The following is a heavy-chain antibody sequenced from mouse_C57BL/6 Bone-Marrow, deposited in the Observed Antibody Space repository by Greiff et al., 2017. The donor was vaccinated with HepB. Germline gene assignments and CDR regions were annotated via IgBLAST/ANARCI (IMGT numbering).Heavy chain of an antibody. CDR1: GYTFTSYW. Sequence: QVQLQQPGAELVRPGTSVKLSCKASGYTFTSYWMHWVKQRPGQGLEWIGVIDPSDSYTNYNQKFKGKATLTVDTSSSTAYMQLSSLTSEDSAVYYSAREGFLSADWGKGTLVTVAA. J-gene: IGHJ3*01. CDR3: AREGFLSAD. V-gene: IGHV1-59*01. CDR2: IDPSDSYT. D-gene: IGHD6-1*01.